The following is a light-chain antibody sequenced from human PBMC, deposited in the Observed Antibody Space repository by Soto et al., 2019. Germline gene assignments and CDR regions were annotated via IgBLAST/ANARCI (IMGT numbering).Light chain of an antibody. CDR1: QGISNW. V-gene: IGKV1-12*01. CDR3: QQANSFPLT. CDR2: TGS. Sequence: DIQMTQSPSSVSASVGDRVSITCRASQGISNWLAWYQQKPGRAPKLLIYTGSSLQSGVPSRFNGTRSGTDFTLTSSSLQPEDVATYYCQQANSFPLTFGGGTKAEIK. J-gene: IGKJ4*01.